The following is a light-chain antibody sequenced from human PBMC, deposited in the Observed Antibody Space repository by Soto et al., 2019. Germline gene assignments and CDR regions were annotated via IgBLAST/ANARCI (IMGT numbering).Light chain of an antibody. CDR1: SSDVGGYKY. CDR2: EVS. CDR3: ASYTSSSTSVV. Sequence: QSVLTQPASVSGSPGQSITISCTGTSSDVGGYKYVSWYQQHPDKAPKLIIFEVSNRPSGISSCFSGSKSGNTASLTISGLQAEDEADYYCASYTSSSTSVVFGRGTKLTVL. V-gene: IGLV2-14*01. J-gene: IGLJ2*01.